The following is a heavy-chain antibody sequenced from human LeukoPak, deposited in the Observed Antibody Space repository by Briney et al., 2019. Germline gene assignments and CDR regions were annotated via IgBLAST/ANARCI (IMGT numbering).Heavy chain of an antibody. V-gene: IGHV4-59*01. CDR3: ARVCREYYFDY. J-gene: IGHJ4*02. Sequence: PSXXLSLTCTVSGGSISSYYWSWVRQPPGKGLEWIGYIYYSGSTNYNPSLKSRVTISVDTSKNQFSLKLSSVTAADTAVYYCARVCREYYFDYWGQGTLVTVSS. D-gene: IGHD3-10*01. CDR2: IYYSGST. CDR1: GGSISSYY.